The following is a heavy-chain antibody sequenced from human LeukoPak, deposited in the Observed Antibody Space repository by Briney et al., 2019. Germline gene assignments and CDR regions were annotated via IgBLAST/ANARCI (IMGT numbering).Heavy chain of an antibody. CDR2: IYYSGST. V-gene: IGHV4-30-4*01. Sequence: SQTLSRTCTVSGGSISSGDYYWSWIRQPPGKGLEWIGYIYYSGSTYYNPSLKSRVTISVDTSKNQFSLKLSSVTAADTAVYYCARDSAVTRNFDYWGQGTLVTVSS. CDR1: GGSISSGDYY. CDR3: ARDSAVTRNFDY. D-gene: IGHD4-17*01. J-gene: IGHJ4*02.